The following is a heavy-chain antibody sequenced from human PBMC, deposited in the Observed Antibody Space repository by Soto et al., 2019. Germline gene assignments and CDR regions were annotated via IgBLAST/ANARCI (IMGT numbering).Heavy chain of an antibody. Sequence: PSGTLCLTCTVSVDTFSSGGYYWNWIRHHPGMGLEWIGFISYRWTTYYNPSLENRVTLSIDTSKTQYSLKLNSVTAAGTAVYYCARAPVLPAARCEAGIDYWGQGTLVTVSS. CDR1: VDTFSSGGYY. J-gene: IGHJ4*02. V-gene: IGHV4-31*03. CDR3: ARAPVLPAARCEAGIDY. D-gene: IGHD2-2*01. CDR2: ISYRWTT.